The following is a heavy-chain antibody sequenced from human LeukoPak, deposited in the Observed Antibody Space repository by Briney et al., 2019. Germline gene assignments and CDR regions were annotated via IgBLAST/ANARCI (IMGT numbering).Heavy chain of an antibody. V-gene: IGHV3-64*01. CDR3: ARGGWELLRYSFGY. D-gene: IGHD1-26*01. CDR1: GFTFSSYG. Sequence: GGSLRLSCAASGFTFSSYGMHWVRQAPGKGLEYVSTISSNGGSTYYANSVKDRFTISRDNSKNTLYLQMGSLRAKDMAVYYCARGGWELLRYSFGYWGQGTLVTVSS. CDR2: ISSNGGST. J-gene: IGHJ4*02.